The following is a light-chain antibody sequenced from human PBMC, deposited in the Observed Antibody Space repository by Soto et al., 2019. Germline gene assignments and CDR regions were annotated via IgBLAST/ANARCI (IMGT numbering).Light chain of an antibody. V-gene: IGLV2-14*01. J-gene: IGLJ3*02. CDR1: SSDVGGYNY. CDR2: EVN. Sequence: QSALTQPASVSGSLGQSITISCTGSSSDVGGYNYVSWYQQHPGKAPKLMIYEVNNRPSGVSNRFSASKSGNTASLTISGLQAEDEADYYCSSSTSSSTQVLGGGTKLTVL. CDR3: SSSTSSSTQV.